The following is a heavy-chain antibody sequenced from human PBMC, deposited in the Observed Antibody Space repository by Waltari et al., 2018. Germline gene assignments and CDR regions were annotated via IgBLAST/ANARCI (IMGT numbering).Heavy chain of an antibody. D-gene: IGHD3-10*01. V-gene: IGHV3-21*06. CDR1: GFTFSDFS. Sequence: EVQLVESGGGLVKPGGSLRLPCTASGFTFSDFSMNWVRQPPGKGLEWVSSIATTSIFEFYADSVMGRFTISRDNAKNSLYLQLNSLRDEDTAVYYCARDAGNYMDVWGEGTTVTVSS. CDR2: IATTSIFE. CDR3: ARDAGNYMDV. J-gene: IGHJ6*03.